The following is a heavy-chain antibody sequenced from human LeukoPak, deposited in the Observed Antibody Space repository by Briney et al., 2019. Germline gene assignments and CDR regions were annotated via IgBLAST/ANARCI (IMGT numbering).Heavy chain of an antibody. Sequence: ASVKVSCKASGGTFSSYTISWVRQAPGQGLEWMGRIIPILGIANYAQKFQGRVTITADKSTSTAYMELSSLRSEDTAVYYCANTEEWELQDYYYGMDVWGQGTTVTVSS. CDR3: ANTEEWELQDYYYGMDV. V-gene: IGHV1-69*02. D-gene: IGHD1-26*01. CDR1: GGTFSSYT. J-gene: IGHJ6*02. CDR2: IIPILGIA.